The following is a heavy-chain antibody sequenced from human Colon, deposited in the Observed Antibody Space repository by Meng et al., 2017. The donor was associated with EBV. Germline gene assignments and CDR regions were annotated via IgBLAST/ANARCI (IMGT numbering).Heavy chain of an antibody. J-gene: IGHJ4*02. V-gene: IGHV3-15*01. CDR1: GFTFTNLW. Sequence: VQLVESXXGLLQXGGSLRPSXAASGFTFTNLWLSWVRQAPGKGLEWVGRIRSRTDGGTTDYAAPVKGRFTISRDDSKNTLYLQMNSLKTEDTAVYYCSTYNQFDAFYYRGQGTLGTVSS. D-gene: IGHD1-1*01. CDR3: STYNQFDAFYY. CDR2: IRSRTDGGTT.